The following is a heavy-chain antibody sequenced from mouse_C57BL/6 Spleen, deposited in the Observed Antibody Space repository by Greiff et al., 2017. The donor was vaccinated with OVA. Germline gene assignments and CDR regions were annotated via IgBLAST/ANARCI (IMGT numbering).Heavy chain of an antibody. CDR2: IYPGSGST. J-gene: IGHJ4*01. V-gene: IGHV1-55*01. Sequence: QVQLKQSGAELVKPGASVKMSCKASGYTFTSYWITWVKQRPGQGLEWIGDIYPGSGSTNYNEKFKSKATLTVDTSSSTAYMQLSSLTSEDSAVYYCARDGYHYYAMDYWGRGTSVTVSS. D-gene: IGHD2-3*01. CDR1: GYTFTSYW. CDR3: ARDGYHYYAMDY.